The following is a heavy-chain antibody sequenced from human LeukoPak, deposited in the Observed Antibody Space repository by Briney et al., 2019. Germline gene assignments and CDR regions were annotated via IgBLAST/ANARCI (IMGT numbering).Heavy chain of an antibody. CDR2: ISWNSGSI. J-gene: IGHJ4*02. CDR1: GFTFVDYA. V-gene: IGHV3-9*01. D-gene: IGHD7-27*01. Sequence: GRSLRLSCAASGFTFVDYAMHWVRQAPGKGLEWVSGISWNSGSIGYADSVKGRFTISRDNVKNSLYLQMNSLRAEDTALYYCAKGELGGGPIDYWGQGTLVTVSS. CDR3: AKGELGGGPIDY.